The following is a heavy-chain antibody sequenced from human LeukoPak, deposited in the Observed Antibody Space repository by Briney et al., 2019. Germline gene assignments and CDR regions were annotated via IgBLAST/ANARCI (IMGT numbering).Heavy chain of an antibody. CDR2: IHSGGST. D-gene: IGHD1-26*01. Sequence: GGPLRLSCAASGFTVSSKYMSWVRQAPGKGLEWVSLIHSGGSTHYADSVKGRFTISRDNSKNTLYLQMNSLRTDDTAVYYCARVGSTLPFDYWGQGTLVTVSS. V-gene: IGHV3-53*01. CDR3: ARVGSTLPFDY. CDR1: GFTVSSKY. J-gene: IGHJ4*02.